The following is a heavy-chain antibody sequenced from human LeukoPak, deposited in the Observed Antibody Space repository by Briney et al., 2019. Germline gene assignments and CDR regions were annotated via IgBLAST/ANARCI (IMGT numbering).Heavy chain of an antibody. CDR2: ISGSGGST. J-gene: IGHJ4*02. CDR1: GFTFSSYA. D-gene: IGHD3-3*01. Sequence: PGGSLRLSCAASGFTFSSYAMSWVRQAPGKGLEWVSAISGSGGSTYYADSVKGRFTISRDNSKNTLYLQMNSLRAEDTAVYYCGGDDFWSGYELGPVYWAQGTLVTVSS. V-gene: IGHV3-23*01. CDR3: GGDDFWSGYELGPVY.